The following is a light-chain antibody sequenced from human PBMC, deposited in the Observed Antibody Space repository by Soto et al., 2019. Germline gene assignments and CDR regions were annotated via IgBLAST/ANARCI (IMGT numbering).Light chain of an antibody. Sequence: EIVLTQSPGTLSLSPGERVTLSCRASQSVSSNYLAWYQLKLGQAPRLLIYGASTRATGTPDRFSGSGSGTDFTLTISRLEPEDFAVYYCQQYGDSPRTFDQGTKVEI. CDR1: QSVSSNY. CDR3: QQYGDSPRT. J-gene: IGKJ1*01. CDR2: GAS. V-gene: IGKV3-20*01.